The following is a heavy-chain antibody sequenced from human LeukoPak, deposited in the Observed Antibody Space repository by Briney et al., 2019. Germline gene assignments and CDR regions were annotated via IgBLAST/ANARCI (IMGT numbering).Heavy chain of an antibody. CDR1: GGSFSDYY. J-gene: IGHJ5*02. V-gene: IGHV4-34*01. CDR2: INHSGST. CDR3: ARGRAGPGYCSSTSCLQNWFDP. Sequence: PSETLSLTCAVYGGSFSDYYWSWIRQPPGKGLEWIGEINHSGSTNYNPSLKSRVTISVDTSKNQFSLKLSSVTAADTAVYYCARGRAGPGYCSSTSCLQNWFDPWGQGTLVTVSS. D-gene: IGHD2-2*01.